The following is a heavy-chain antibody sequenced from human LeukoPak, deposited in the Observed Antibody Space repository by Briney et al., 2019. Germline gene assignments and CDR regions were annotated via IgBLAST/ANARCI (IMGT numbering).Heavy chain of an antibody. CDR2: VYSSGVG. CDR1: GGSITGYY. V-gene: IGHV4-4*07. D-gene: IGHD3-22*01. CDR3: AREEFLHEIDSSGYFVY. Sequence: SETLSLSCTVSGGSITGYYWNWIRQPAGQGLEWLGRVYSSGVGNYNPSLTSRVTMSVDTSKNQFSLKLTSLTAADTAVYYCAREEFLHEIDSSGYFVYWGQGTLVTVSS. J-gene: IGHJ4*02.